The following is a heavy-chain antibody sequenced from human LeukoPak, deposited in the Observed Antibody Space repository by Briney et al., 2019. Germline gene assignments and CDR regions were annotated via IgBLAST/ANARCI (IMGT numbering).Heavy chain of an antibody. CDR1: GGSISSSSYY. V-gene: IGHV4-39*07. Sequence: SETLSLTCTVSGGSISSSSYYWGWIRQPPGKGLEWIGTIYYTGNTDYSPSLKGRVTISVATSKNQFSLKLSSVTAADTAVYYCARDWGGYCGGGSCYSARWFDPWGQGTLVTVSS. D-gene: IGHD2-15*01. CDR2: IYYTGNT. CDR3: ARDWGGYCGGGSCYSARWFDP. J-gene: IGHJ5*02.